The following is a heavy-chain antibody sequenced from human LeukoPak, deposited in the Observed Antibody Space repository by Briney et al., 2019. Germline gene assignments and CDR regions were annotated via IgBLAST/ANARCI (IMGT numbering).Heavy chain of an antibody. CDR2: IYYSGST. CDR3: ARSVGGGVSYYYDSSGYHNFDY. CDR1: GGSISSYY. Sequence: SETLSLTCTVSGGSISSYYWSWIRQPPGKGLEWIGYIYYSGSTNYNPSLKSRVTISVDTSKNQFSLKLSSVTAADTVVYYCARSVGGGVSYYYDSSGYHNFDYWGQGTLVTVSS. J-gene: IGHJ4*02. V-gene: IGHV4-59*08. D-gene: IGHD3-22*01.